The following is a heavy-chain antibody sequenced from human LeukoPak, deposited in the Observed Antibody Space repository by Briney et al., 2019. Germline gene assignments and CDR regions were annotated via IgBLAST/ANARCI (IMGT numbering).Heavy chain of an antibody. CDR2: ISGSGGSA. V-gene: IGHV3-23*01. J-gene: IGHJ4*02. D-gene: IGHD3-10*01. CDR3: AKDRLMVRGVIVDPVDY. Sequence: GGSLRLSCAASGFTFSSYAMSWVRQAPGKGLEWVSAISGSGGSAYYADSVKGRFTISRDNSKNTLYLQMNSLRAEDTAVYYCAKDRLMVRGVIVDPVDYWGQGTLVTVSS. CDR1: GFTFSSYA.